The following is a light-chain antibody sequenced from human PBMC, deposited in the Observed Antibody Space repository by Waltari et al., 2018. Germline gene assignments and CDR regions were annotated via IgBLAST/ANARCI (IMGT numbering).Light chain of an antibody. CDR2: HND. J-gene: IGLJ2*01. Sequence: QSILPQPPSASAAPGQGVTISCSGSSSNIGSSYVYWYQQVPGTAPKLLIHHNDQRPSGVPDRFSGSKSGTSASLAISGLRSEDEADYYCASWDDSLSGVVFGGGTKLTVL. CDR1: SSNIGSSY. CDR3: ASWDDSLSGVV. V-gene: IGLV1-47*01.